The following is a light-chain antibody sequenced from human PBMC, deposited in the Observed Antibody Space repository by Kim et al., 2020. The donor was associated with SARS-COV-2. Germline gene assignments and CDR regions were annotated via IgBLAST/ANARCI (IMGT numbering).Light chain of an antibody. CDR2: QDS. CDR1: KLGDKY. J-gene: IGLJ1*01. V-gene: IGLV3-1*01. Sequence: SYELTQLPSVSVSPGQTASITCSGDKLGDKYACWYQQKPGQSPVLVIYQDSKRPSGIPERFSGSNSGNTATLTISGTQAMDEADYYCQAWDSSAAFYVFGTGTKVTVL. CDR3: QAWDSSAAFYV.